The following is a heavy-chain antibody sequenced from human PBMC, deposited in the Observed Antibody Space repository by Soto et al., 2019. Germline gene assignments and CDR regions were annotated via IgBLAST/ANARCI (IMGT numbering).Heavy chain of an antibody. CDR3: VRDGTKTLRDWFDP. V-gene: IGHV4-4*07. J-gene: IGHJ5*02. Sequence: PSETLSLTCTVSGASISGFYWIWIGKSAGKGLEWIGRIYATGTTDYNPSLKSRVMMSVDTSKKQFSLKLRSVTAADTAVYYCVRDGTKTLRDWFDPWGQGISVTVSS. CDR2: IYATGTT. CDR1: GASISGFY. D-gene: IGHD1-1*01.